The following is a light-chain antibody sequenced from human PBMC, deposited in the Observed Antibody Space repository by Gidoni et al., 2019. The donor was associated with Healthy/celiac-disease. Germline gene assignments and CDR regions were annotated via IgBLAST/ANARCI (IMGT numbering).Light chain of an antibody. Sequence: DIQMTQSPSSLSASVGDRVTITCRASQGISNYLAWYQQKPGKVPKLLIYAASTLQSGVPSRFSGSGSGTDFTFTISSLQPEDVATYFCQKYNSASWTFGQGTKVEIK. CDR2: AAS. CDR1: QGISNY. J-gene: IGKJ1*01. CDR3: QKYNSASWT. V-gene: IGKV1-27*01.